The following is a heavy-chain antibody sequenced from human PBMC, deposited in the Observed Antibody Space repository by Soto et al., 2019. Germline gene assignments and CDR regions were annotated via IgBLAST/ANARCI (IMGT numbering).Heavy chain of an antibody. Sequence: GGSLRLSCAASGFTFDDYAMHWVRQAPGKGLEWVSGISWNSGSIGYADSVKGRFTISRDNAKNSLYLQMNSLRAEDTALYYCAKDGGYDYESYFDYWGQGNLVTVSS. J-gene: IGHJ4*02. CDR3: AKDGGYDYESYFDY. CDR2: ISWNSGSI. V-gene: IGHV3-9*01. CDR1: GFTFDDYA. D-gene: IGHD4-17*01.